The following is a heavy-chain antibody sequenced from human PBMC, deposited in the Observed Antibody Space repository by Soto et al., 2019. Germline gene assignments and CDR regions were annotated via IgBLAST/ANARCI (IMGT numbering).Heavy chain of an antibody. CDR2: IWYDGSNK. J-gene: IGHJ6*02. Sequence: GGSLRLSCAASGFTFSSYGMHWVRQAPGKGLEWVAVIWYDGSNKYYADSVKGRFTISRDNSKNTLYLQMNSLRAEDTAVYYCARVFVAGYGMDVWGQGTTVTVSS. CDR3: ARVFVAGYGMDV. D-gene: IGHD2-15*01. CDR1: GFTFSSYG. V-gene: IGHV3-33*01.